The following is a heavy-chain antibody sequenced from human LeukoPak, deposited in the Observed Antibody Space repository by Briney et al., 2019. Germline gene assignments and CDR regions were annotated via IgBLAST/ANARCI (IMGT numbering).Heavy chain of an antibody. CDR2: IRYDGSNK. D-gene: IGHD3/OR15-3a*01. J-gene: IGHJ4*02. CDR3: AHPFGLPLFDY. CDR1: GFSFSSYE. Sequence: GGSLRLSCAASGFSFSSYEMNWVRQAPGKGLEWVAFIRYDGSNKYYADSVKGRFTISRDNSKNTLYLQMNSLRAEDTAVYYCAHPFGLPLFDYWGQGTLVTVSS. V-gene: IGHV3-30*02.